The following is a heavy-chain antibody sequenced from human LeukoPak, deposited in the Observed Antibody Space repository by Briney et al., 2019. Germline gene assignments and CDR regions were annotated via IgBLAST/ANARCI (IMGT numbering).Heavy chain of an antibody. Sequence: SETLSLTCTVSGGSISSSSYYWGWTRQPPGKRLEWIGSIYYSGNTYYNPSLKSRVTISVDTSKNQFSLKLSSVTAADTAVYYCARGSSGWSYYFDYWGQGTLVTVSS. CDR2: IYYSGNT. D-gene: IGHD6-19*01. J-gene: IGHJ4*02. CDR1: GGSISSSSYY. V-gene: IGHV4-39*01. CDR3: ARGSSGWSYYFDY.